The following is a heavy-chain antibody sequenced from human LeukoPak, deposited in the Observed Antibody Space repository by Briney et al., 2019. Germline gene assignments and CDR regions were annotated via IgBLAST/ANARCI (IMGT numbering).Heavy chain of an antibody. D-gene: IGHD3-10*01. CDR1: GGSISSSSYY. CDR3: ASQPSGPDAFDI. Sequence: SETLSLTCTVSGGSISSSSYYWGWIRQPPGKGLEWIGSIYHSGSTYYNPSLRSRATISVDTSKNQFSLKLSSVTAADTAVYYCASQPSGPDAFDIWGQGTMVTVSS. CDR2: IYHSGST. V-gene: IGHV4-39*07. J-gene: IGHJ3*02.